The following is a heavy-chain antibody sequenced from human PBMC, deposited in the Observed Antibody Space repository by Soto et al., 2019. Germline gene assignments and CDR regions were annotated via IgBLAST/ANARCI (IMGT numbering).Heavy chain of an antibody. V-gene: IGHV3-23*01. CDR1: GFTFINYA. CDR3: ARKILGATTRPNNSYFDL. Sequence: EVQVLESGGGLVQPGGSLRLSCAGSGFTFINYAMNWVRQAPGKGLEVVSSISGGDDAAFFPVSVSCRFTISRDNSQKTVTLEMNSLGVDDTAVYYCARKILGATTRPNNSYFDLWGRGTLVTVSS. J-gene: IGHJ2*01. CDR2: ISGGDDAA. D-gene: IGHD1-26*01.